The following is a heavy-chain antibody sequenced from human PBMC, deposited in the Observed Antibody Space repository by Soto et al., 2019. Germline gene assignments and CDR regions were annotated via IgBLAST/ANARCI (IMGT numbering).Heavy chain of an antibody. CDR2: IYYSGST. CDR3: ARERPDGSRLDP. D-gene: IGHD6-13*01. V-gene: IGHV4-30-4*01. Sequence: QVQLQESGPGLVKPSQTLSLTCTVSGGSISSGDYYWSWIRQPPGKGLEWIGYIYYSGSTYYNPSLKRRXXIXVXXSKNQFSLMLSSVTAADTAVFYCARERPDGSRLDPWGQGTLVTVSS. J-gene: IGHJ5*02. CDR1: GGSISSGDYY.